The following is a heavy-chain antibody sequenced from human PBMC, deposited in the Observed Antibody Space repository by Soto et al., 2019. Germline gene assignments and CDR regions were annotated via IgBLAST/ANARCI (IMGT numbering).Heavy chain of an antibody. D-gene: IGHD6-13*01. CDR2: IYSGGSS. CDR1: GFSVSDNY. J-gene: IGHJ4*02. Sequence: EVHLVETGGGLIQPGGSLRLSCGVSGFSVSDNYMTWVRQAPGKGLEWVSIIYSGGSSFYIDSVKDRFSVSRDTSKNTVFLQMNSLRPEDTAVYYCARRVSSWWYFDFWGQGTQVTVSS. CDR3: ARRVSSWWYFDF. V-gene: IGHV3-53*02.